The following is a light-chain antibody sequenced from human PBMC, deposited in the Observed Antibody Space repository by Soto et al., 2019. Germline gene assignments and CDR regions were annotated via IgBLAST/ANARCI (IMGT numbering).Light chain of an antibody. V-gene: IGLV2-14*01. CDR3: STYTSSSTLPYV. CDR2: EVS. Sequence: ALTQPASVSGSPGQSITISCTGTSSDVGGYNYVSWYQQHPGKAPKLMIYEVSNRPSGVSNRFSGSKSGNTASLTISGLQAEDEADYYCSTYTSSSTLPYVFGTGTKVTVL. CDR1: SSDVGGYNY. J-gene: IGLJ1*01.